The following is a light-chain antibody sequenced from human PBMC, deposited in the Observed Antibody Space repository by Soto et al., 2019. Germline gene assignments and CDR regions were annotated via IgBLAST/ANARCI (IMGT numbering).Light chain of an antibody. CDR1: QRISSW. J-gene: IGKJ2*01. CDR2: DAP. V-gene: IGKV1-5*01. CDR3: QQYKSYSYT. Sequence: DIQMTQSPSTLSASVGDRVTSTCRASQRISSWLAWYQQKPGKAPKLLIYDAPNLESGVPSRFSGSGSGTGFTLTISSLQPDDFATYYCQQYKSYSYTFGQGAKWIS.